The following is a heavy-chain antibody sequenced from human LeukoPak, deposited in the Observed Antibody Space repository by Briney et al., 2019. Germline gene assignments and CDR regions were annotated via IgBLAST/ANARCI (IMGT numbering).Heavy chain of an antibody. V-gene: IGHV1-8*03. CDR2: MNPNSGNT. J-gene: IGHJ6*03. CDR1: GYTFTSYD. CDR3: ARAWGYCSGGSCPYYMDV. Sequence: ASVTVSFKASGYTFTSYDIYWVRQATGQGLEWMGWMNPNSGNTGYAQKFQGRVTITRNTSISTAYMELSSLRSEDTAVYYCARAWGYCSGGSCPYYMDVWGKGTTVTVSS. D-gene: IGHD2-15*01.